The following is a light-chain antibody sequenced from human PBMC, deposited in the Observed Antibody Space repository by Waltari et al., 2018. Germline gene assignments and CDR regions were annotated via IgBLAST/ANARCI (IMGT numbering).Light chain of an antibody. J-gene: IGLJ2*01. CDR1: SLTTYA. V-gene: IGLV3-19*01. CDR3: NSRDPTTNAVV. Sequence: SSELTQDPAVSVALGQTVRITCQGDSLTTYAANWYPQRPGQAPILVIFSVADRPSGIPDRFSGSSSGDTASLTITGAQAEDEADYYCNSRDPTTNAVVFGGGTRLTVL. CDR2: SVA.